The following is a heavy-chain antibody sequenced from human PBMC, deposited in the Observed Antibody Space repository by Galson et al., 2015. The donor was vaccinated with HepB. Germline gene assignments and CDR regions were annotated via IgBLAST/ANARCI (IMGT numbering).Heavy chain of an antibody. CDR1: GFTFSTYA. CDR3: ARDGTPGVETSGLDF. J-gene: IGHJ4*01. D-gene: IGHD1-26*01. V-gene: IGHV3-21*01. Sequence: SLRLSCAASGFTFSTYAMNWVRQAPGKGLEWVSSVSGRSSDIYYADSMKGRITISRDNGKNLVYLQMDSLRAEDTAVYYCARDGTPGVETSGLDFWGQGTLVTVSS. CDR2: VSGRSSDI.